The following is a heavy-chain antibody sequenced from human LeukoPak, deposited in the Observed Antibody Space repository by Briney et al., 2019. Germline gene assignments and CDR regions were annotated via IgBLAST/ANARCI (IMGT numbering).Heavy chain of an antibody. CDR1: GFTFTNYA. V-gene: IGHV3-23*01. D-gene: IGHD3-3*01. J-gene: IGHJ4*02. Sequence: GGSLRLSCAASGFTFTNYAMSWVRQAPGKGLEWVSTIRSGGGSTNYADSVKGRFTTSRDNSENTLYLQMNSLRAEDTAVYYCARGYYGGAPDYWGQGTLVTVSS. CDR2: IRSGGGST. CDR3: ARGYYGGAPDY.